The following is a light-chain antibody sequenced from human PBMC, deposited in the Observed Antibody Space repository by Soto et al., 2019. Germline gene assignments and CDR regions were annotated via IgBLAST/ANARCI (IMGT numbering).Light chain of an antibody. V-gene: IGKV1-5*03. Sequence: DIQMTQSPSTLSASVGDRVTITCRASQSISSWLAWYQQKPGKAPKLLIYKASSLESGVPSRFSGSGSGTEFTLTINNLQPEDSATYFCLQDHDYPWTFGHGTKVEV. CDR3: LQDHDYPWT. J-gene: IGKJ1*01. CDR1: QSISSW. CDR2: KAS.